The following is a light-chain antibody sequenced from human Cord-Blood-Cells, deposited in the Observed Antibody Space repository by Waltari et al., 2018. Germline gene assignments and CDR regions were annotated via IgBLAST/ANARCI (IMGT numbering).Light chain of an antibody. CDR2: RNN. CDR1: SSNIGSNY. Sequence: QSVLTQPPSASGTPGQRVTISCSGSSSNIGSNYVYWYQQLPGTAPKLPIYRNNQRPSGVPDRFSGSKSGTSASLAISGLRSEDEAEYYWAAWDDSLSGWVFGGGTKLTVL. CDR3: AAWDDSLSGWV. J-gene: IGLJ3*02. V-gene: IGLV1-47*01.